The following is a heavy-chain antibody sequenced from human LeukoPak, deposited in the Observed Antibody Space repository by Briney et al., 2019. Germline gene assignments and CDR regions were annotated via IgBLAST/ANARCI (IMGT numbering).Heavy chain of an antibody. Sequence: PSETLSVGCHFCRWSFSGYYWSWIRQPPVKGMEWIGEINHIGSTNYNPSLKSRVTISVDTTKNQFSLKLSSVTAAHTAVIYFARHRPRYYYYYMDVWGKGTTV. V-gene: IGHV4-34*01. J-gene: IGHJ6*03. CDR1: RWSFSGYY. CDR2: INHIGST. CDR3: ARHRPRYYYYYMDV.